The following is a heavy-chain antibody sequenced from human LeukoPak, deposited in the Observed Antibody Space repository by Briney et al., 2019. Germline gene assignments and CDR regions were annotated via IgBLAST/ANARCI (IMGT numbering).Heavy chain of an antibody. D-gene: IGHD3-9*01. CDR2: IYSGGST. CDR1: GFIFSSYA. J-gene: IGHJ6*02. V-gene: IGHV3-66*01. Sequence: GGSLRLSCAASGFIFSSYAMSWVRQAPGKGLEWVSVIYSGGSTYYADSVKGRFTISRDNSKNTLYLQMNSLRAEDTAVYYCARDKALYYDILTDYGMDVWGQGTTVTVSS. CDR3: ARDKALYYDILTDYGMDV.